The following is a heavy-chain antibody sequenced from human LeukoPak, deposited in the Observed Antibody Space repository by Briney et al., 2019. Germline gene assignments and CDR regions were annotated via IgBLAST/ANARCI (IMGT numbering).Heavy chain of an antibody. D-gene: IGHD6-13*01. CDR3: AKDSSSSKYYYYYGMDV. V-gene: IGHV3-9*01. Sequence: PGRSLRLSCAASGFTFDDYAMHWVRQAPGKGLEWVSGISWNSGSIGYADSVKGRFTISRDNAKNSLYLQMNSLRAEDTALYYCAKDSSSSKYYYYYGMDVWGQGTTVTVSS. CDR1: GFTFDDYA. J-gene: IGHJ6*02. CDR2: ISWNSGSI.